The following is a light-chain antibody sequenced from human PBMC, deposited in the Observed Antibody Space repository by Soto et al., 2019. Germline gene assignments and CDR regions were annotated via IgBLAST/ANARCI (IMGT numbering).Light chain of an antibody. J-gene: IGLJ2*01. Sequence: QSALTQPASVSGSPGQSITISCTGTSSDVGGYNYVSWYQQHPGKAPKLMIYDVSNRPSGVSNLFSGSKSGNTASPTISGLKADEEDDDSCSSYRSCSALGNVVFGGGTKVTVL. CDR3: SSYRSCSALGNVV. V-gene: IGLV2-14*01. CDR1: SSDVGGYNY. CDR2: DVS.